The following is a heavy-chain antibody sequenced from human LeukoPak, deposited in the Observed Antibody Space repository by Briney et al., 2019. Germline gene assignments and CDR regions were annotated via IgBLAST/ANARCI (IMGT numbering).Heavy chain of an antibody. Sequence: GGSLRLSCEGSGFSFSSYWMTWVRQSPGKGREWVANIKQDESERYSVDSVKGRFTISRDNTKNSLYLQMKSLRGDDTAVYYCARDGTPIYSSGWVYMDVWGKGTTVIVSS. D-gene: IGHD6-25*01. CDR2: IKQDESER. CDR1: GFSFSSYW. CDR3: ARDGTPIYSSGWVYMDV. V-gene: IGHV3-7*01. J-gene: IGHJ6*04.